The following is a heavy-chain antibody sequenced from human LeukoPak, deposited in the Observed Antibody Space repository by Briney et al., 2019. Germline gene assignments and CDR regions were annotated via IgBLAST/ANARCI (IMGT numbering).Heavy chain of an antibody. J-gene: IGHJ4*02. CDR2: IYHSGST. D-gene: IGHD3-3*01. CDR1: GGSISNYY. CDR3: ASSLTIFGVVPFDY. Sequence: SETLSLTCTVSGGSISNYYWSWIRQPPGKGLEWIGSIYHSGSTYYNPSLKSRVTISVDTSKNQFSLKLSSVTAADTAVYYCASSLTIFGVVPFDYWGQGTLVTVSS. V-gene: IGHV4-59*08.